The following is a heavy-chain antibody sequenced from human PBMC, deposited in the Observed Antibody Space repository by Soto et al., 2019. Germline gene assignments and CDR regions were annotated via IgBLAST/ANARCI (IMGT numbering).Heavy chain of an antibody. J-gene: IGHJ4*02. CDR1: GFTFTSSA. D-gene: IGHD3-16*02. CDR3: AVWGSYRYKFDY. V-gene: IGHV1-58*01. CDR2: IVVGSGNT. Sequence: GASVKVSCKASGFTFTSSAVQWVRQDRGQRLEWIGWIVVGSGNTNYAQKFQERVTITRDMSTSTAYMELSSLRSEDTAVYYCAVWGSYRYKFDYWGQGTLVTVSS.